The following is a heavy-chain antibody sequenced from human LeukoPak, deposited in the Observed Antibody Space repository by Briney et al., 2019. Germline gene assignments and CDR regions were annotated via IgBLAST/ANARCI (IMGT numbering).Heavy chain of an antibody. CDR1: GGSISSSNW. D-gene: IGHD6-13*01. J-gene: IGHJ4*02. V-gene: IGHV4-4*02. Sequence: PSGTLSLTCAVSGGSISSSNWWSWVRQPPGKGLEWIGEIYHSGSTNYNPSLKSRVTISVDKSKNQFSLKLSSVTAADTAVYYSARAGYSSSWYPFFDYWGQGTLVTVSS. CDR2: IYHSGST. CDR3: ARAGYSSSWYPFFDY.